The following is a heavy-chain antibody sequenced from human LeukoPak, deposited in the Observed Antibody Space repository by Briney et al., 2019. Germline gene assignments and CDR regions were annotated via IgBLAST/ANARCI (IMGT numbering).Heavy chain of an antibody. D-gene: IGHD2-15*01. Sequence: GGSLRLSCAASGFTFSSYWMSWVRQAPGKGLEWVANIKQDGSEKYYVDSVKGRFTISRDNAKNSLYLQMNSLRAEDTAVYYCARDWGYCSGDGCQERFDYWGQGTLVTVSS. CDR3: ARDWGYCSGDGCQERFDY. CDR1: GFTFSSYW. CDR2: IKQDGSEK. V-gene: IGHV3-7*05. J-gene: IGHJ4*02.